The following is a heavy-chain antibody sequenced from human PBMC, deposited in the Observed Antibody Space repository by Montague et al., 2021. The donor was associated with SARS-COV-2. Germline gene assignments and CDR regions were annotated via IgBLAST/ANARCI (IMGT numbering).Heavy chain of an antibody. CDR1: GGSISYGSCF. J-gene: IGHJ4*02. CDR2: IHTSGST. Sequence: TLSLTCTVSGGSISYGSCFWTWIRQPAGKGLEWIGRIHTSGSTNYNPSLKSRVAISIDTSKDQFSLELSSVTAADTAVYYCASSHCGGDCYSGQGTLATVSS. CDR3: ASSHCGGDCY. V-gene: IGHV4-61*02. D-gene: IGHD2-21*02.